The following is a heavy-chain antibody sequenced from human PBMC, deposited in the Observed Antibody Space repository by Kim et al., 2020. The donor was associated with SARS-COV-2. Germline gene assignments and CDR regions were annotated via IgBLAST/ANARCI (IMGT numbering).Heavy chain of an antibody. J-gene: IGHJ4*02. V-gene: IGHV3-9*01. CDR3: AKGRRYYYDSSGLPYFDY. CDR2: ISWNSGSI. CDR1: GFTFDDYA. D-gene: IGHD3-22*01. Sequence: GGSLRLSCAASGFTFDDYAMHWVRQAPGKGLEWVSGISWNSGSIGYADSVKGRFTISRDNAKNSLYLQMNSLRAEDTALYYCAKGRRYYYDSSGLPYFDYWGQGTLVTVSS.